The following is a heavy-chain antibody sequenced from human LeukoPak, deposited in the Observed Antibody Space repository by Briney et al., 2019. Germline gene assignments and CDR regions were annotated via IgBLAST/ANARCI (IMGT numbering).Heavy chain of an antibody. Sequence: GGSLRLSCAASGFTVSSNYMSWVRQAPGKGLEWVSAISGSGGSTYYADSVKGRFTISRDNSKNTLYLQMNSLRAEDTAVYYCAKEVGATTLGWFDPWGQGTLVTVSS. J-gene: IGHJ5*02. V-gene: IGHV3-23*01. CDR1: GFTVSSNY. CDR2: ISGSGGST. D-gene: IGHD1-26*01. CDR3: AKEVGATTLGWFDP.